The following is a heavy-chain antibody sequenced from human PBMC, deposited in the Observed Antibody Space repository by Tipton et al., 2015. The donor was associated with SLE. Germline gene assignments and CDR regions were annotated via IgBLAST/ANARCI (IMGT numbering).Heavy chain of an antibody. J-gene: IGHJ4*01. CDR3: ARYLVVLGCFDY. D-gene: IGHD2-21*01. CDR1: GGSFSGNY. Sequence: TLSLTCAVYGGSFSGNYWSWIRQSPGKGLEWIGEINYSGNTNYNPSLKSRVTISVDTSKNQFSLKLSSVTAADTAVYYCARYLVVLGCFDYWGHGTLVGVSS. CDR2: INYSGNT. V-gene: IGHV4-34*01.